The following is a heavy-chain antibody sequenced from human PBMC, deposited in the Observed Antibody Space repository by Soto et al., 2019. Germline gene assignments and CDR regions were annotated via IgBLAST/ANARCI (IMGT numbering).Heavy chain of an antibody. V-gene: IGHV1-46*01. D-gene: IGHD3-10*01. CDR2: INPSGGST. J-gene: IGHJ6*02. CDR1: GYTFTSYY. CDR3: ARLWFGELSVGMDV. Sequence: QVQLVQSGAEVKKPGASVKVSCKASGYTFTSYYMHWVRQAPGQGLEWMGIINPSGGSTSYAQKFQGRVTRTRDTSTSTVYVELSSMRSEDTAVYYCARLWFGELSVGMDVWGQGTTVTVAS.